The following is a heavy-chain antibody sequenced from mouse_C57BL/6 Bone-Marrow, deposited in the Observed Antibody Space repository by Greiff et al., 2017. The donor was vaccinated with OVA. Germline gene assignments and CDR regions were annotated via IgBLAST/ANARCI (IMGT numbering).Heavy chain of an antibody. CDR1: GIDFSRYW. J-gene: IGHJ4*01. V-gene: IGHV4-1*01. CDR2: INPDSSTI. Sequence: EVQLVESGGGLVQPGGSLKLSCAASGIDFSRYWMSWVRRAPGKGLEWIGEINPDSSTINYAPSLKDKFIISRDNAKNTLYLQMSKVRSEDTALYYCARMRLYYGSSYDAMDYWGQGTSVTVSS. D-gene: IGHD1-1*01. CDR3: ARMRLYYGSSYDAMDY.